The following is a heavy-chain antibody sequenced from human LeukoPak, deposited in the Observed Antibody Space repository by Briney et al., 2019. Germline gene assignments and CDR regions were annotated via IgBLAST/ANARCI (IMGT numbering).Heavy chain of an antibody. V-gene: IGHV3-74*01. D-gene: IGHD1-14*01. Sequence: PGGSLRLSCAASGFTFSSYWMHRVRQAPGKGLVWVSRINSDGSSTSYADSVKGRFTISRDNAKNTLYLQMNSLRAEDTAVYYCAREAETEALGYWGQGTLVTVSS. CDR1: GFTFSSYW. CDR2: INSDGSST. J-gene: IGHJ4*02. CDR3: AREAETEALGY.